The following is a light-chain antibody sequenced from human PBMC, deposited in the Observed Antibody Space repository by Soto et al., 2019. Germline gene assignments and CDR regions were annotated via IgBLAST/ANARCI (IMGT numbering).Light chain of an antibody. CDR2: DDS. V-gene: IGLV3-21*02. CDR1: NTGSNS. Sequence: SYELTQPPSVSVAPGQTAQISCGGDNTGSNSVHWYQQKPGQAPVLIVYDDSDRPSGIPERFSGSNSGNTATLTISRVEAGDEADYFCQVWDTISDHVVFGGGTKVTVL. CDR3: QVWDTISDHVV. J-gene: IGLJ2*01.